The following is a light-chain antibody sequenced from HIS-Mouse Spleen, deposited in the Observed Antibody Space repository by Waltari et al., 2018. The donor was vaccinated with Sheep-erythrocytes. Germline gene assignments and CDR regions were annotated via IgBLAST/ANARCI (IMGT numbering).Light chain of an antibody. CDR3: CSYAGSYNHV. CDR1: SSAVGGSNY. V-gene: IGLV2-11*01. CDR2: DVS. Sequence: QSALTQPRSVSGSPGQSVTIPCTGTSSAVGGSNYVSWYQQHPGKAPTPMIYDVSKRPSGVPDRFSGSKSGNTASLTISGLQAEDEADYYCCSYAGSYNHVFGTGTKVTVL. J-gene: IGLJ1*01.